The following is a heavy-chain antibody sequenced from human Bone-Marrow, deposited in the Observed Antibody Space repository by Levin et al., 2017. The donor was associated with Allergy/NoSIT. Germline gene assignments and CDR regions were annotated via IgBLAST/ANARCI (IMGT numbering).Heavy chain of an antibody. D-gene: IGHD6-19*01. V-gene: IGHV3-30*18. J-gene: IGHJ5*02. Sequence: GESLKISCAASGFTFSSYGMHWVRQAPGKGLEWVAVISYDGSNKYYADSVKGRFTISRDNSKNTLYLQMNSLRAEDTAVYYCAKDSRCTPRIAVAGNNWFDPWGQGTLVTVSS. CDR2: ISYDGSNK. CDR1: GFTFSSYG. CDR3: AKDSRCTPRIAVAGNNWFDP.